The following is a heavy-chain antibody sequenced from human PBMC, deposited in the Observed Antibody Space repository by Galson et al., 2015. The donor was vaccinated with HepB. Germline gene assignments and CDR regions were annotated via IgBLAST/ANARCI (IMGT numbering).Heavy chain of an antibody. Sequence: SLRLSCAASGLTFTNAWMTWVRQAPGKGLEWVASINEDGSEKNYVDSVRGRFTISRDNAKNSLYLQMNSLRVEDTAVYYCARTTAFDYWGQGTLVTVSS. CDR2: INEDGSEK. V-gene: IGHV3-7*03. D-gene: IGHD4-17*01. CDR3: ARTTAFDY. J-gene: IGHJ4*02. CDR1: GLTFTNAW.